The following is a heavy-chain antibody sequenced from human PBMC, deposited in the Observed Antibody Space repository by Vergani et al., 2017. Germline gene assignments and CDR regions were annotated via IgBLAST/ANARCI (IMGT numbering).Heavy chain of an antibody. CDR3: ARQEYYYDSSGYYGRDYYYGMDV. V-gene: IGHV4-34*01. J-gene: IGHJ6*02. D-gene: IGHD3-22*01. CDR2: INHSGST. CDR1: GGSFSGYY. Sequence: QVQLQQWGAGLLKPSETLSLTCAVYGGSFSGYYWSWIRQPPGKGLEWIGEINHSGSTNYNPSLKSRVTISVDTSKNQFSLRLSSVTAADTAVYYCARQEYYYDSSGYYGRDYYYGMDVWGQGTTVTVSS.